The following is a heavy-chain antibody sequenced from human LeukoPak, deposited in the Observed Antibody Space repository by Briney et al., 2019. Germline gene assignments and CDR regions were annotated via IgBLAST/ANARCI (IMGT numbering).Heavy chain of an antibody. V-gene: IGHV4-59*01. CDR1: GGSISSYY. CDR3: AREWEWELLYDY. Sequence: PSETLSLTCSVSGGSISSYYWSWIRQPPGKGLEWIGYIYYTGITNYNPSLKSRVTMSVDASKNQFSLKLSSVTAADTAVYYCAREWEWELLYDYWGQGTLVTVSS. J-gene: IGHJ4*02. D-gene: IGHD1-26*01. CDR2: IYYTGIT.